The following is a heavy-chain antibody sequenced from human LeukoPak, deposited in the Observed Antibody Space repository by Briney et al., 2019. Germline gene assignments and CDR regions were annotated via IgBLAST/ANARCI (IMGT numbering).Heavy chain of an antibody. J-gene: IGHJ6*03. V-gene: IGHV3-73*01. Sequence: GGSLKLSCAASGFTFSGSAMHWVRQASGKGLEWVGRIRSKANSYATACAASVKGRFTISRDDSKNTAYLQMNSLKTEDTAVYYCTRQSITGTLLYYYYYYMDVWGKGTTVTVSS. CDR2: IRSKANSYAT. D-gene: IGHD1-20*01. CDR1: GFTFSGSA. CDR3: TRQSITGTLLYYYYYYMDV.